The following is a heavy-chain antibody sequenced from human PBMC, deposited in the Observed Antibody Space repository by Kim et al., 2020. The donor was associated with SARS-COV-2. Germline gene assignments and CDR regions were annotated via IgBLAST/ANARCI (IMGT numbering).Heavy chain of an antibody. CDR3: ARDRYGSGSYFVLDV. Sequence: PSPKRRVTISVDTSKNQFSRRLTSVTAADTAVYYCARDRYGSGSYFVLDVWGQGTTVTVSS. D-gene: IGHD3-10*01. J-gene: IGHJ6*02. V-gene: IGHV4-59*01.